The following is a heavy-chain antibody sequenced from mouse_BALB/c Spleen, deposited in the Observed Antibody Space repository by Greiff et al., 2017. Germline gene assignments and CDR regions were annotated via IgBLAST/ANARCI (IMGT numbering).Heavy chain of an antibody. CDR1: GYTFTSYT. V-gene: IGHV1-4*01. Sequence: VQLQQSGAELARPGASVKMSCKASGYTFTSYTMHWVKQRPGQGLEWIGYINPSSGYTNYNQKFKDKATLTADKSSSTAYMQLSSLTSEDSAVYYCARFYYGNYGAMDDWGQGTSVTVSS. CDR2: INPSSGYT. D-gene: IGHD2-1*01. J-gene: IGHJ4*01. CDR3: ARFYYGNYGAMDD.